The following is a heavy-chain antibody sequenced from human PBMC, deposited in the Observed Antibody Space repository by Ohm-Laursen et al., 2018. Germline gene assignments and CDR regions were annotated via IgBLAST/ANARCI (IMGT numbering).Heavy chain of an antibody. Sequence: SLRLSCAASGFTFSSYAMSWVRQAPGKGLEWVSAISGSGGSTYYADSVKGRFTISRDSSKNTLYLQMNSLRAEDTAVYYCAKGLPIAVAANRYFDYWGQGTVVTVSS. D-gene: IGHD6-19*01. J-gene: IGHJ4*02. CDR3: AKGLPIAVAANRYFDY. CDR1: GFTFSSYA. CDR2: ISGSGGST. V-gene: IGHV3-23*01.